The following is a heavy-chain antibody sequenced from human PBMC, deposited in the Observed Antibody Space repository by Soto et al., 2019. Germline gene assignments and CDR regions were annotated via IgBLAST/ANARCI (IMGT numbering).Heavy chain of an antibody. CDR3: ARDSADGSGSYSYYYMDV. J-gene: IGHJ6*03. CDR2: IYYSGST. D-gene: IGHD3-10*01. CDR1: GGSISSGGYY. Sequence: SETLSLTCTVSGGSISSGGYYWSWIRQHPGKGLEWIGYIYYSGSTYYNPSLKSRVTISVDTSKNQFSLKLSSVTAADTAVYYCARDSADGSGSYSYYYMDVWGKGTTVTVSS. V-gene: IGHV4-31*03.